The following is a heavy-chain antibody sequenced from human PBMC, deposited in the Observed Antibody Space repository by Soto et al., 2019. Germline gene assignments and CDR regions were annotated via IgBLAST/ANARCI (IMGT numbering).Heavy chain of an antibody. Sequence: PSETLSLTCTVSGGSISSGDYYWSWIRQPPGKGLEWIGYIYYSGSTYYNPSLKSRVTISVDTSKNQFSLKLSSVTAADTAVYYCATVGAAAGMDTWGQGTLVTVSS. V-gene: IGHV4-30-4*01. D-gene: IGHD6-13*01. CDR3: ATVGAAAGMDT. CDR2: IYYSGST. J-gene: IGHJ5*02. CDR1: GGSISSGDYY.